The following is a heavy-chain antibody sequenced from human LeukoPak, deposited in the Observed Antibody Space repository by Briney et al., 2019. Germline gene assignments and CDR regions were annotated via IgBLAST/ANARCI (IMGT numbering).Heavy chain of an antibody. D-gene: IGHD3-22*01. CDR2: INHSGST. J-gene: IGHJ5*02. V-gene: IGHV4-34*01. CDR1: GGSFSGYY. CDR3: ARFHYYDSRGPGNWFDP. Sequence: SETLSLTCAVYGGSFSGYYWSWIRQPPGKGLEWIGEINHSGSTNYNPSLKSRVTISVDTSKNQFSLKLSSVTAADTAVYYCARFHYYDSRGPGNWFDPWGQGTLVTVSS.